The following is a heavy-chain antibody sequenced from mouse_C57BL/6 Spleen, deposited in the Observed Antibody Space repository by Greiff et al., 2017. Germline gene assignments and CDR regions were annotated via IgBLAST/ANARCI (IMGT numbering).Heavy chain of an antibody. CDR1: GYTFTSYW. D-gene: IGHD3-3*01. CDR3: AREGPRRAWFAY. V-gene: IGHV1-55*01. CDR2: IYPGSGST. Sequence: QVQLQQPGAELVKPGASVKLSCKASGYTFTSYWITWVKQRPGQGLEWIGDIYPGSGSTNYNEKFKGKATLTVDTSSSTAYMQLSSLTSEDAAVFVCAREGPRRAWFAYWGQGTLVTVSA. J-gene: IGHJ3*01.